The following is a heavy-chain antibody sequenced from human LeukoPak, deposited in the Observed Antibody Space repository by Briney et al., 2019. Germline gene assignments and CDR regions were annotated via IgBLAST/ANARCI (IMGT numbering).Heavy chain of an antibody. J-gene: IGHJ4*02. CDR1: GFTLSSYS. Sequence: GGSLRLSCAASGFTLSSYSMNWVRQAPGKGLEWVSSISSSSSYIYYADSVKGRFTISRDNAKNSLYLQMNSLRAEDTAVYYCARGKVAAAGHHDYWGQGTLVTVSS. D-gene: IGHD6-13*01. V-gene: IGHV3-21*01. CDR3: ARGKVAAAGHHDY. CDR2: ISSSSSYI.